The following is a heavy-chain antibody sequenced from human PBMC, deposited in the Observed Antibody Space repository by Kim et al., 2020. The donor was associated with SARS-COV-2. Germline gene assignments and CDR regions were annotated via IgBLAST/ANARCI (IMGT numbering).Heavy chain of an antibody. Sequence: SETLSLTCTVSGGSISSGGYYWSWIRQHPGKGLEWIGYIYYSGSTYYNPSLKSRVTISVDTSKNQFSLKLSSVTAADTAVYYCARGPEDYDFWSGYPNWGQRTLVTVSS. D-gene: IGHD3-3*01. V-gene: IGHV4-31*03. CDR2: IYYSGST. CDR3: ARGPEDYDFWSGYPN. CDR1: GGSISSGGYY. J-gene: IGHJ4*02.